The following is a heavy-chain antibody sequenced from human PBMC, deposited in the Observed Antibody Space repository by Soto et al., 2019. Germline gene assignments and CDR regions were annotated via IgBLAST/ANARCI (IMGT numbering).Heavy chain of an antibody. V-gene: IGHV1-18*04. CDR2: ISAYNGNT. CDR3: ARDPGSVSYYDFWSGYYYYYGMDV. CDR1: GYTFTSYG. Sequence: QVQLVQSGAEVKKPGASVKVSCKASGYTFTSYGISWVRQAPGQGLEWMGWISAYNGNTNYAQKLQGRVTMTTDTSTSTAYMELRSLRSDDTAVYYCARDPGSVSYYDFWSGYYYYYGMDVWGQGTTVTVSS. D-gene: IGHD3-3*01. J-gene: IGHJ6*02.